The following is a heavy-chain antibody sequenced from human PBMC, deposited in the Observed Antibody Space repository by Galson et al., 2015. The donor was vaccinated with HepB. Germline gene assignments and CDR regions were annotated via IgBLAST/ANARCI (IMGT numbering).Heavy chain of an antibody. CDR3: ASEFDY. CDR2: VSYDGNNQ. V-gene: IGHV3-30-3*01. J-gene: IGHJ4*02. Sequence: SLRLSCAASGFSFISYAMHWVRQAPGRGLEWVAVVSYDGNNQYYADSVKGRFTISRDNSRNTLYLQMNSLRGEDTAVYFCASEFDYWGQGTLVTVSS. CDR1: GFSFISYA.